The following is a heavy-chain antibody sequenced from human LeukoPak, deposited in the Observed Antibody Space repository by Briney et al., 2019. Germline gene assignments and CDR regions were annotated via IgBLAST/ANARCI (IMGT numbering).Heavy chain of an antibody. CDR2: ISWNSGSI. CDR1: GFTFDDYA. Sequence: GRSLRLSCAASGFTFDDYAMHWVRQAPGKGLEWVSGISWNSGSIGYADSVKGRFTISRDNAKNSLYLQMNSLRAEDTALYYCAKGPTPLLESDHWFDPWGQGTLVTVSS. V-gene: IGHV3-9*01. CDR3: AKGPTPLLESDHWFDP. D-gene: IGHD3-3*01. J-gene: IGHJ5*02.